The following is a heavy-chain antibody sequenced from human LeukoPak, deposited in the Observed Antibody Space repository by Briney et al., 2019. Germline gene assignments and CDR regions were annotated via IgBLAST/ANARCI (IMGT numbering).Heavy chain of an antibody. V-gene: IGHV7-4-1*02. D-gene: IGHD3-10*01. CDR1: GYTFTIYA. CDR3: ARVESRHDYGSAGGA. CDR2: ITTDTGNP. Sequence: GASVKLFCNASGYTFTIYAINWVRQAPGQGLEWMGEITTDTGNPTYAEGFTGRFVFSLDTSVRRAYVEISDLKSEHAAVYYCARVESRHDYGSAGGAWGQGTLVTVSS. J-gene: IGHJ5*02.